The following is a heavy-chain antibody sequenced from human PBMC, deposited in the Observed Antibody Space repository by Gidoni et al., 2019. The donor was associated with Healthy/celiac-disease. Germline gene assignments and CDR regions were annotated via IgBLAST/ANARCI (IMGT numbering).Heavy chain of an antibody. CDR1: GFTFSSYA. Sequence: EVQLLESGGGLVQPGGSLRISCAASGFTFSSYAMSWVRQAPGKGLVWVSAVSGSGVTTSSADSVKGRFTISRDNSNTTLYLQMNILRAEDTAVYYCAKDKEALSHPGAFDIWGQGTMVTVSS. CDR3: AKDKEALSHPGAFDI. V-gene: IGHV3-23*01. J-gene: IGHJ3*02. CDR2: VSGSGVTT.